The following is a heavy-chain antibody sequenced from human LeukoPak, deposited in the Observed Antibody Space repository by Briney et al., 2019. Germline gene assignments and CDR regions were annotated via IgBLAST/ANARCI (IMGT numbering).Heavy chain of an antibody. CDR3: TRFVPYLDY. CDR1: GFTFGDHA. Sequence: GRSLRLPCTAPGFTFGDHAMSWVRQAPGKGLEWVGFIRSKTYGKTTEYAASVKGRFTISRDDSKNIAYLQMNSLKTEDTAIYYCTRFVPYLDYWGQGTLVTVSS. V-gene: IGHV3-49*04. CDR2: IRSKTYGKTT. J-gene: IGHJ4*02. D-gene: IGHD3-16*01.